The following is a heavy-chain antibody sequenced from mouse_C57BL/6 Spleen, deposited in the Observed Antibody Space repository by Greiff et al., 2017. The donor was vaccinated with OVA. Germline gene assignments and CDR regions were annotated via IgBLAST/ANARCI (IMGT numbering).Heavy chain of an antibody. CDR1: GFTFSDYY. Sequence: EVNVVESEGGLVQPGSSMKLSCTASGFTFSDYYMAWVRQVPEKGLEWVANINYDGSSTYYLDSLKSRFIISRDNAKNILYLQMSSLKSEDTATYYCARVLLLTYYFDYWGQGTTLTVSS. D-gene: IGHD2-1*01. CDR2: INYDGSST. J-gene: IGHJ2*01. V-gene: IGHV5-16*01. CDR3: ARVLLLTYYFDY.